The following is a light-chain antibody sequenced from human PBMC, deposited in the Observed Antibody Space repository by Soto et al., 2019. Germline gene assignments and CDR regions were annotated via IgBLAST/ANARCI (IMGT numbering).Light chain of an antibody. J-gene: IGKJ5*01. V-gene: IGKV3-15*01. CDR2: GAS. Sequence: EIVMTQSPATLSVSPGERATLSCRASQSVSGNLAWYQQKPGQSPRLLIYGASTTATGIPARLSSSGSGTEFTLTISSLQSEDFAVYYSHQYNNWPPITFGQGTRLEIK. CDR3: HQYNNWPPIT. CDR1: QSVSGN.